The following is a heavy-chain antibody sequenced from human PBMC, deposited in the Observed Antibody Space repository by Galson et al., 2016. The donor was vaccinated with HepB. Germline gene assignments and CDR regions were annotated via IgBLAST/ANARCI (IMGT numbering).Heavy chain of an antibody. CDR1: GFSFSSYG. CDR3: ATDGFIGGQYFDFSVCFDS. D-gene: IGHD3-9*01. Sequence: SLRLSCAASGFSFSSYGMHWVRQAPGKGLEWVSYISRSSTTIHYADSVKGRFTISRDNAENSLYLQMNSLRDDDTAVYYCATDGFIGGQYFDFSVCFDSWGQGTLVAVSS. V-gene: IGHV3-48*02. J-gene: IGHJ4*02. CDR2: ISRSSTTI.